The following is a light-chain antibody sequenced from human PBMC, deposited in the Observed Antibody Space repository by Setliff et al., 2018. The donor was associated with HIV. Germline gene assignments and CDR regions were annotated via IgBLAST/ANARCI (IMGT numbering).Light chain of an antibody. V-gene: IGLV2-14*01. CDR2: DVS. CDR3: ASYTGSSTPYV. J-gene: IGLJ1*01. CDR1: NSDIGAYNY. Sequence: QSVLTQPDSVSGSPGQSITISCTGTNSDIGAYNYVSWYRQHPGKAPKLMIYDVSDRPSGVSRRFSGSKSGNTASLTISGLQAEDEADYYCASYTGSSTPYVFGTGTKVTVL.